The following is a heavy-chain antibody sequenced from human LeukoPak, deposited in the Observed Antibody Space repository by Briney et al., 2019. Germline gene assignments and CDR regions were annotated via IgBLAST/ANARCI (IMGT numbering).Heavy chain of an antibody. CDR3: AKRGPHLSSGKHFDY. D-gene: IGHD3-22*01. CDR1: GGTFSSYA. J-gene: IGHJ4*02. Sequence: GASVKVSCKASGGTFSSYAISWVRQAPGQGLEWMGGIIPIFGTANYAQKFQGRVTITADESTSTAYMELSSLRSEDTAVYYCAKRGPHLSSGKHFDYWGQGTLVTVSS. V-gene: IGHV1-69*13. CDR2: IIPIFGTA.